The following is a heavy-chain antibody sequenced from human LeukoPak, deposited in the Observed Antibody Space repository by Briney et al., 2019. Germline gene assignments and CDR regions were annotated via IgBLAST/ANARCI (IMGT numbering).Heavy chain of an antibody. J-gene: IGHJ3*02. V-gene: IGHV3-21*01. Sequence: GGSLRLSCAASGFTFSSYSMNWVRQAPGKGLEWVSSISSSSSYIYYADSVKGRLTISRDNAKNSLYLQMNSLRAEDTAVYYCARSHPDAFDIWGQGTMATVSS. CDR1: GFTFSSYS. CDR3: ARSHPDAFDI. CDR2: ISSSSSYI.